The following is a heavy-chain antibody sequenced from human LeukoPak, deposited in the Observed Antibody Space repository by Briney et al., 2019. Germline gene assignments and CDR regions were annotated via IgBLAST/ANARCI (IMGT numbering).Heavy chain of an antibody. CDR1: GFTFSSDA. CDR2: ISGSGGST. D-gene: IGHD2-15*01. J-gene: IGHJ4*02. Sequence: GGSLRLSCIGTGFTFSSDAMGWVRQGPGKGREWVSGISGSGGSTYYADSVKGRFTISRDNSKNTLYLKMSSLRVEDTAVYYCAKDRGRTWVQVANWGQGTLVTVSS. V-gene: IGHV3-23*01. CDR3: AKDRGRTWVQVAN.